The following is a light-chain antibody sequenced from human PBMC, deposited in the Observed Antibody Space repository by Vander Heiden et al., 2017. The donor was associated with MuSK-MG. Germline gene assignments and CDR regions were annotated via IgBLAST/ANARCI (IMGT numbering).Light chain of an antibody. J-gene: IGKJ4*01. Sequence: IRMTQSPSTLSASIGDRVTITCRASQTIFTWLAWYQQKPGKAPKLLIYKASSLESGVPSRFSGSGSGTEFTLTISSLQPDDFATYYCQQYNSYSITFGGGTKVEI. CDR2: KAS. CDR3: QQYNSYSIT. CDR1: QTIFTW. V-gene: IGKV1-5*03.